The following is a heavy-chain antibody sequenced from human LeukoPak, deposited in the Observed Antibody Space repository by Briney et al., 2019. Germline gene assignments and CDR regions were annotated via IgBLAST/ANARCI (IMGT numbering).Heavy chain of an antibody. CDR3: AKGGQNFDFWRFDY. Sequence: QSGGSLRLSCVASGFTFSTYAMSWVRQAPGKGLEWVSSISGSGGSTYFAGSVKGRFAISRDNSKNTVSMQMNSLKAEDTAVYYCAKGGQNFDFWRFDYWGQGSLVTVSS. J-gene: IGHJ4*03. CDR2: ISGSGGST. V-gene: IGHV3-23*01. D-gene: IGHD3-3*01. CDR1: GFTFSTYA.